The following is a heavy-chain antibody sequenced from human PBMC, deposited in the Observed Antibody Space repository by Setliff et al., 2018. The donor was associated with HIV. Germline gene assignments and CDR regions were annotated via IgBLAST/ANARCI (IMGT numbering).Heavy chain of an antibody. CDR1: GFTVSTYS. CDR3: ARDCRVGWVFTYGMDV. D-gene: IGHD6-13*01. V-gene: IGHV3-64*04. CDR2: LSRGGDNT. Sequence: PGGSLRLSCLVSGFTVSTYSLNWARQAPGKRPEYVAALSRGGDNTKYADSVKGRFTISRDNSKNTLFLQMNSLRPEDTAVYYCARDCRVGWVFTYGMDVWGQGTLVTVSS. J-gene: IGHJ6*02.